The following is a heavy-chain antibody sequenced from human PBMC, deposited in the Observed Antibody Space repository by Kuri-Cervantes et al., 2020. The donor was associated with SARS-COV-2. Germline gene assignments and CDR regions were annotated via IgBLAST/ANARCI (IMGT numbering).Heavy chain of an antibody. CDR3: VRDGDHWNFDY. Sequence: GESLKISCAASGFTFSSYEMNWVRQAPGEGLEWISYISDSGSTVYYADSVKGRFTISRDNAKNMLFLQMNSLRAEDTAVYYCVRDGDHWNFDYWGQGTLVTVSS. CDR1: GFTFSSYE. CDR2: ISDSGSTV. J-gene: IGHJ4*02. V-gene: IGHV3-48*03. D-gene: IGHD1-1*01.